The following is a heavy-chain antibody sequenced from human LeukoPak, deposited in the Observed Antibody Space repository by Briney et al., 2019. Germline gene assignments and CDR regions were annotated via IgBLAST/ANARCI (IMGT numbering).Heavy chain of an antibody. D-gene: IGHD6-6*01. V-gene: IGHV4-4*07. CDR3: AREGSATARPFVSNDY. Sequence: SETLSLTCTVSGGSISTYYWSWIRQPARKGLEWIARIHTSGNSDYNPSLKSRFTMSVDTSKNQFSLKVRSVTAADTAVYYCAREGSATARPFVSNDYWGQGTLVTVSS. CDR2: IHTSGNS. J-gene: IGHJ4*02. CDR1: GGSISTYY.